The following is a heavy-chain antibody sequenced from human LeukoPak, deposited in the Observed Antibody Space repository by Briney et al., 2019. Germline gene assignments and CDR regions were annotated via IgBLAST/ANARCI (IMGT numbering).Heavy chain of an antibody. Sequence: ASVKVSCKASGGTFSSYAISWVRQAPGQGLEWMGGIIPIFGTANYAQKFQGRVTITADESTSTAYMELSSLRSEDTAVYYCAGAYNGERYLDWFDPWGQGTLVTVSS. J-gene: IGHJ5*02. CDR1: GGTFSSYA. D-gene: IGHD1-1*01. V-gene: IGHV1-69*01. CDR3: AGAYNGERYLDWFDP. CDR2: IIPIFGTA.